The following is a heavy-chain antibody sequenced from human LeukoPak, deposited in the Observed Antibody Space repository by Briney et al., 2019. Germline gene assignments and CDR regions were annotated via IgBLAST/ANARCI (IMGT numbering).Heavy chain of an antibody. CDR1: GGSMSSSSYY. CDR3: VRDRHWTNDWVFDY. J-gene: IGHJ4*02. CDR2: IYHSGHT. D-gene: IGHD1/OR15-1a*01. Sequence: SETLSLTCTVSGGSMSSSSYYWGWIRQPPGKGLEWIGSIYHSGHTDYNPSLKSRVTISLHTSKNQFSLKLSSVNAADTAVYYCVRDRHWTNDWVFDYWGQGTLVTVSS. V-gene: IGHV4-39*07.